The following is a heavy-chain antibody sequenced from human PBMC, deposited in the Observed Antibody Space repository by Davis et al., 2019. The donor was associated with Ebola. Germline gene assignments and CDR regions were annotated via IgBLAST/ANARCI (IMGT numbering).Heavy chain of an antibody. D-gene: IGHD5-18*01. CDR1: GYSFTSYW. Sequence: GESLKISCKGSGYSFTSYWIGWVRQMPGKGLEWMGIIYPGDSDTRYSPSFQGQVTISADKSISTAYVQWSSLKALDTAMYYCARTPLSGYSYNDYWGQGTLVTVSS. CDR3: ARTPLSGYSYNDY. V-gene: IGHV5-51*01. CDR2: IYPGDSDT. J-gene: IGHJ4*02.